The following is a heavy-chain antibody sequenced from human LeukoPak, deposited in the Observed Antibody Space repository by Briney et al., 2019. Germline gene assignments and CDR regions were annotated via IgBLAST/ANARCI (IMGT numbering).Heavy chain of an antibody. CDR1: GYSISSGYY. Sequence: PSETLSLTCAVSGYSISSGYYWGWIRPPPGKGLEWIGSIYHSGSTYYNPSLKSRVTISVDTSKNQFSLKLSSVTAADTAVYYCARLLGRWFDPWGQGTLVTVSS. J-gene: IGHJ5*02. D-gene: IGHD7-27*01. CDR3: ARLLGRWFDP. CDR2: IYHSGST. V-gene: IGHV4-38-2*01.